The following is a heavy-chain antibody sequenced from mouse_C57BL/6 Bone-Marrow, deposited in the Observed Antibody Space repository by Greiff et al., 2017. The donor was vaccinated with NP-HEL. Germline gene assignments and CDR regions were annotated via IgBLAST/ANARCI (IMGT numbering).Heavy chain of an antibody. CDR1: GYTFTSYW. CDR2: IDPSDSET. Sequence: QVQLQQPGAELVRPGSSVKLSCKASGYTFTSYWMHWVKQRPIQGLEWIGNIDPSDSETHYNQKFKDKATLTVDKSSSTAYMQLSSLTSEDSAVYYCARGPLYYYGSSYAMDYWGQGNSVTVSS. D-gene: IGHD1-1*01. V-gene: IGHV1-52*01. J-gene: IGHJ4*01. CDR3: ARGPLYYYGSSYAMDY.